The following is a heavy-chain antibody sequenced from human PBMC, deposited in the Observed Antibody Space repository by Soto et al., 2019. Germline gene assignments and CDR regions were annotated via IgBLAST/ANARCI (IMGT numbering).Heavy chain of an antibody. CDR2: INPSGGDT. D-gene: IGHD3-3*01. CDR1: GDTSTSHY. J-gene: IGHJ6*01. V-gene: IGHV1-46*03. CDR3: SSRVKGDFDV. Sequence: QVQLVQSGAEVMKPGASVKVSCKASGDTSTSHYIHWVRQAPGQGLEWMGRINPSGGDTTYVHDFQGRVAMTRDTSTSTVYMDLSSLRSEDTAVYYCSSRVKGDFDVWGQGTTVIVS.